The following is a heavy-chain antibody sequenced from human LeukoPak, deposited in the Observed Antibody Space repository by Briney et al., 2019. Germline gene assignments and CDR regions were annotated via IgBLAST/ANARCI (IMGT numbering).Heavy chain of an antibody. J-gene: IGHJ3*02. Sequence: SETLSLTCTVSGGSISSFYWSWIRQPPGKGLEYMGYISYSGTTSYNPSLKSRVTISVDTSKNQFSLKLTSVTAADTAVYYCARDKGLPQAFDIWGQGTMVTVSS. V-gene: IGHV4-59*01. CDR1: GGSISSFY. D-gene: IGHD5/OR15-5a*01. CDR2: ISYSGTT. CDR3: ARDKGLPQAFDI.